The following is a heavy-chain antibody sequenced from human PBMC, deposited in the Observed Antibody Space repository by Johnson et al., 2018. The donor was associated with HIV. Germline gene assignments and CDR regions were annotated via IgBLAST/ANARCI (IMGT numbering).Heavy chain of an antibody. CDR3: ARVDSSGYLSLDAFDI. D-gene: IGHD3-22*01. Sequence: VQVVESGGGLIQPGGSLRLSCAASGFTVSSNYLSWVRQAPGKGLEWVSAISGSGGSTYYADSVKGRFTISRDNSKNTLYLQMNSLRAEDTAVYYCARVDSSGYLSLDAFDIWGQGTMVTVSS. V-gene: IGHV3-53*01. J-gene: IGHJ3*02. CDR1: GFTVSSNY. CDR2: SGSGGST.